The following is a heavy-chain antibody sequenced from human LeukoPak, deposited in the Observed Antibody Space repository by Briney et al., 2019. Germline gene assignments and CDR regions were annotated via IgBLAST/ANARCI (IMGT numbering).Heavy chain of an antibody. CDR3: ARSITMIVPTNFDY. CDR2: VIPILGTA. CDR1: GGTFSSYA. Sequence: ASVKVSCKASGGTFSSYAISWVRQAPGQGLGWMGGVIPILGTANYAQKFQGRVTITADESTSTAYMELSSLRSEDTAVYYCARSITMIVPTNFDYWGQGTLVTVSS. J-gene: IGHJ4*02. D-gene: IGHD3-22*01. V-gene: IGHV1-69*13.